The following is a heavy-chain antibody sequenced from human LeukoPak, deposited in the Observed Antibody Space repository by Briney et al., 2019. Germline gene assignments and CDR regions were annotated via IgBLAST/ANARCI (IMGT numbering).Heavy chain of an antibody. CDR1: DGSISSYY. J-gene: IGHJ5*02. Sequence: SETLSLTCTVSDGSISSYYWSWIRQPPGKGLEWIGYIYYSGSTNYNPSLKSRVTISLDTSKNQFSLKLSSVTAADTAVYYCARDWRGYCSGTSCHNWFDPWGQGTLVTVSS. CDR2: IYYSGST. V-gene: IGHV4-59*01. CDR3: ARDWRGYCSGTSCHNWFDP. D-gene: IGHD2-15*01.